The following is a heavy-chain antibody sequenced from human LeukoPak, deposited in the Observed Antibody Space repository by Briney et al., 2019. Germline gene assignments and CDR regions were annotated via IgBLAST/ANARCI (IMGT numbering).Heavy chain of an antibody. J-gene: IGHJ4*02. D-gene: IGHD3-22*01. V-gene: IGHV4-61*02. CDR1: GGSISSGSYY. CDR3: ARERSRYYYDSSGYSLFDY. CDR2: IYTSGST. Sequence: SSETLSLTCTVSGGSISSGSYYWSWIRQPAGKGLEWIGRIYTSGSTNYNPSLKSRVTISVDTSKNQFSLKLSSVTAADTAMYYCARERSRYYYDSSGYSLFDYWGQGTLVTVSS.